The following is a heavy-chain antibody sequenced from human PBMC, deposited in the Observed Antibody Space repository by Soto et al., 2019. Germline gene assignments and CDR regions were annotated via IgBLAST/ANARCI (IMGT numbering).Heavy chain of an antibody. CDR3: ARDCTNGVCYPSYHYGMDV. Sequence: PGESLKISCEGSGYTFTNYWVAWVRQMPGKGLEWMGIIHPRDSDTTYNPSFQGQVIISADKSISTAYLQWISLKASDTAMYYCARDCTNGVCYPSYHYGMDVWGQGTTVTVSS. V-gene: IGHV5-51*01. J-gene: IGHJ6*02. CDR2: IHPRDSDT. CDR1: GYTFTNYW. D-gene: IGHD2-8*01.